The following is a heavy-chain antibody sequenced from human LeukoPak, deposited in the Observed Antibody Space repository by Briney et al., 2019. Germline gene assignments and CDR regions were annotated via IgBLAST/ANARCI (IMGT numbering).Heavy chain of an antibody. CDR1: GYSISSGYY. Sequence: PSETLSLTCTVSGYSISSGYYWGWIRQPPGKGLEWIGSIYHSGSTYYNPSLKSRVTISVDTSKNQFSLKLSSVTAADTAVYYCASTFRVISGYYFDYWGQGTLVTVSS. D-gene: IGHD3-22*01. V-gene: IGHV4-38-2*02. CDR2: IYHSGST. J-gene: IGHJ4*02. CDR3: ASTFRVISGYYFDY.